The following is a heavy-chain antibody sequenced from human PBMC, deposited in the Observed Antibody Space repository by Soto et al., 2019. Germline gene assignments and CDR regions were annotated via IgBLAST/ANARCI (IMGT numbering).Heavy chain of an antibody. V-gene: IGHV1-2*02. CDR3: ARGGGVGVAGSAAFDM. D-gene: IGHD3-3*01. J-gene: IGHJ3*02. CDR1: GYPVTAYY. CDR2: INPATGAA. Sequence: QLHLVQSGAVVKKPGASVTVSCSASGYPVTAYYMHWVRQAPGRGLEWMGGINPATGAAKYTQTFPGRVTMARDTSTSTVFKELGGLTSEDPAVFFWARGGGVGVAGSAAFDMWGQGTLVTVSS.